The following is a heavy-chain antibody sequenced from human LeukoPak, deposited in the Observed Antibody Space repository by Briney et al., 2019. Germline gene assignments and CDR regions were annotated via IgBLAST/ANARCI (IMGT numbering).Heavy chain of an antibody. CDR1: GGSISSSSYY. CDR2: IYYSGST. D-gene: IGHD5-18*01. CDR3: ARHEGYSYGLLDY. J-gene: IGHJ4*02. V-gene: IGHV4-39*01. Sequence: SETLSLTCTVSGGSISSSSYYWGWIRQPPGKGLEWIGSIYYSGSTYYNPSLKSRITISVDTSKNQFSLKLSSVTAADTAVYYCARHEGYSYGLLDYWGQGTLVTVSS.